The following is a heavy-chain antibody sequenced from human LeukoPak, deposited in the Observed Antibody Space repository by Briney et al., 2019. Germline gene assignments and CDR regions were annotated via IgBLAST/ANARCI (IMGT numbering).Heavy chain of an antibody. V-gene: IGHV4-38-2*02. Sequence: SETLSLTCTVSGYSMSSGYYWGWIRQPPERGLEWIGSMYHTGSTYYNPSLKSRVTISVDTSKNQFSLKLSSVTAADTAVYYCARENSGYYRSLKGTDYWGQGTLVTVSS. D-gene: IGHD3-22*01. CDR2: MYHTGST. CDR1: GYSMSSGYY. CDR3: ARENSGYYRSLKGTDY. J-gene: IGHJ4*02.